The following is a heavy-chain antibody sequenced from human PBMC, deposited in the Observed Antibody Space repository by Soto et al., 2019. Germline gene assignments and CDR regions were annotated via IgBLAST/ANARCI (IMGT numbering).Heavy chain of an antibody. Sequence: QVQLVQSGAEEKKPGASVKVSCKASGYTFTSYAMHWVRQAPGQRHEWMGWINAGNGNTKYSQKFQGRVTITRDTSASTAYMELSSLRSEDTAVYYCARDKPGRSYYGMDVWGQGTTVTVSS. J-gene: IGHJ6*02. CDR2: INAGNGNT. V-gene: IGHV1-3*05. D-gene: IGHD1-26*01. CDR1: GYTFTSYA. CDR3: ARDKPGRSYYGMDV.